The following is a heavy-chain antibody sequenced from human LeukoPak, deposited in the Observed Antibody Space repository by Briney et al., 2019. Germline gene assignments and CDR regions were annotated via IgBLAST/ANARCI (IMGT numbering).Heavy chain of an antibody. V-gene: IGHV1-2*02. Sequence: ASVKVSCKASGYTFTGYYMHWVRQAPGQGLEWMGWINPNSGGTNYAQKFQGRVTMTRDTSISTAYMELSRLRSDDTAVYYCGRTGITMVRGVIGWFDPWGQGTLVTVSS. CDR2: INPNSGGT. CDR3: GRTGITMVRGVIGWFDP. D-gene: IGHD3-10*01. CDR1: GYTFTGYY. J-gene: IGHJ5*02.